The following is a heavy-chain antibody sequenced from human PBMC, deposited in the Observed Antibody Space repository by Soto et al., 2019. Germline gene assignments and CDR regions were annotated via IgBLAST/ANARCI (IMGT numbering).Heavy chain of an antibody. CDR2: ISNNGDTA. D-gene: IGHD3-16*02. Sequence: EVQLLESGGGLVKPGGSLTLSCATSGFTFSSYAMVWVRQAAEKGLEWVASISNNGDTAYYADSVKGRFTISRGNSEKTLYLQMNGLRVDDPALYFCAKSRVFIGAIVTLLDSWGQGTQVTVSS. CDR3: AKSRVFIGAIVTLLDS. CDR1: GFTFSSYA. V-gene: IGHV3-23*01. J-gene: IGHJ4*02.